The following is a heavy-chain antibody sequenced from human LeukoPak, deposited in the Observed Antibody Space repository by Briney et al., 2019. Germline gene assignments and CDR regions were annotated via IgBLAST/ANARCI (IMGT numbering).Heavy chain of an antibody. CDR3: ARGRNVAATTASFDY. J-gene: IGHJ4*02. Sequence: GGSLRLSCAASGFTFNTYGMHWVRQAPGKGLEWVAFMRHDGSDKYYGDSVKGRFTISRDNSKNTLYLQMISLGAEDTAVYYCARGRNVAATTASFDYWGQGALVTVSS. CDR2: MRHDGSDK. D-gene: IGHD6-13*01. CDR1: GFTFNTYG. V-gene: IGHV3-30*02.